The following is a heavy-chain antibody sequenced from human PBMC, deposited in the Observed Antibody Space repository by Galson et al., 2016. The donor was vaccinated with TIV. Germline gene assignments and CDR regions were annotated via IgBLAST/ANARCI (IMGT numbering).Heavy chain of an antibody. Sequence: SVKVSCKASGYTFTRYYIHWVRQAPGQGLEWMGAMNPSGGGTNHAQNFQGRVTLTRDTSTTTVYMELSTLRSEATAVYYCASGNASRWTFDIWGQGTMVTVSS. CDR3: ASGNASRWTFDI. V-gene: IGHV1-46*01. D-gene: IGHD6-13*01. CDR2: MNPSGGGT. CDR1: GYTFTRYY. J-gene: IGHJ3*02.